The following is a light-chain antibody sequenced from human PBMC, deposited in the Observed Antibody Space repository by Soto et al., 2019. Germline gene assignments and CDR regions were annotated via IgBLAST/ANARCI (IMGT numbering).Light chain of an antibody. V-gene: IGKV3-15*01. CDR2: DAS. J-gene: IGKJ5*01. CDR3: QQYNRWPPT. CDR1: QTVRSN. Sequence: EIVITQSPSTLSMYLAERATLSCRASQTVRSNLAWYQQKPGQAPRLLIYDASTRAPGIPARFIGSGSGTELTLTISSLQSDGFAIYQCQQYNRWPPTLGHGRTMEIK.